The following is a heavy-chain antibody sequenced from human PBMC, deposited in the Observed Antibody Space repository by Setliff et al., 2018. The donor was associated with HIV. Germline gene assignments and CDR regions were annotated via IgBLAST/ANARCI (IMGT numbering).Heavy chain of an antibody. Sequence: YVMQWVRQAPGQRLEWMGWINAGNGNTKYSQEFQGRVTITTDTSADTAYMELSSLRFEDTAVYYCARDGGPGSGWGDYSYYYSMDVWGKGTTVTVSS. CDR1: YV. J-gene: IGHJ6*04. D-gene: IGHD6-19*01. CDR2: INAGNGNT. V-gene: IGHV1-3*01. CDR3: ARDGGPGSGWGDYSYYYSMDV.